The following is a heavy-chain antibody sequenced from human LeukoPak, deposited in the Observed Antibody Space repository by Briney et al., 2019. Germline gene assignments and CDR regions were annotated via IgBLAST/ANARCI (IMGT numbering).Heavy chain of an antibody. Sequence: ASVKVSRKASGYTFPNYGITWVRQAPGQGLEWMGWISVYNGNSKDAQKLQGRVTMTTDISTSTAYMELRSLRSDDTAVYYCARDGDYCSSTSCYLKYWGQGTLVTVSS. J-gene: IGHJ4*02. CDR1: GYTFPNYG. D-gene: IGHD2-2*01. V-gene: IGHV1-18*01. CDR2: ISVYNGNS. CDR3: ARDGDYCSSTSCYLKY.